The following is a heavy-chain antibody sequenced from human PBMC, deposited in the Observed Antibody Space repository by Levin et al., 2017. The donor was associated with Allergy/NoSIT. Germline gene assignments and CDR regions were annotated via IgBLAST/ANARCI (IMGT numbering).Heavy chain of an antibody. CDR2: ISTSSSYI. J-gene: IGHJ3*02. Sequence: PGGSLRLSCAASGFTFSTYAMNWVRQAPGKGLEWVSYISTSSSYIYYADSVEGRFTISRDNAKNSLYLQMNNLRAEDTAVYYCARDKTSSAAFDNWGQGTMVTVSS. CDR3: ARDKTSSAAFDN. V-gene: IGHV3-21*01. D-gene: IGHD6-13*01. CDR1: GFTFSTYA.